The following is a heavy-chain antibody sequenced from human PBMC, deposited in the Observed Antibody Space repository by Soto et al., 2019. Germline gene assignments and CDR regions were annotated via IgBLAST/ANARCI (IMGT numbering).Heavy chain of an antibody. V-gene: IGHV1-3*01. Sequence: GASVKVSCKASGYTSTKYIIHWVRQAPGQRLEWMGWINAGKGNTKYSQKFQGRVTITTDTSTSTAYMELRSLRSDDTAVYYCASSNDCSSTSCYTSFDYWGQGTLVPVSS. CDR3: ASSNDCSSTSCYTSFDY. CDR1: GYTSTKYI. CDR2: INAGKGNT. J-gene: IGHJ4*02. D-gene: IGHD2-2*02.